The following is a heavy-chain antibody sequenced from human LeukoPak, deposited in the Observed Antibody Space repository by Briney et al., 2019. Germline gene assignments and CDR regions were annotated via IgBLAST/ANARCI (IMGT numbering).Heavy chain of an antibody. J-gene: IGHJ6*03. CDR2: IYTSGST. D-gene: IGHD3-3*01. V-gene: IGHV4-4*09. Sequence: SETLSLTCTVSGGSISSYYWSWMRQPPGKGLEWIGYIYTSGSTNYNPSLKSRVTISVDTSKNQFSLKLSSVTAADTAVYSCASAASYYDFSSGYYWPDYYYMDVWGKGTTVTVSS. CDR1: GGSISSYY. CDR3: ASAASYYDFSSGYYWPDYYYMDV.